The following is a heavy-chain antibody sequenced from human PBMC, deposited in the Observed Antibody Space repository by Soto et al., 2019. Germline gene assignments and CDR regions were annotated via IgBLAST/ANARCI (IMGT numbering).Heavy chain of an antibody. V-gene: IGHV1-69*13. J-gene: IGHJ3*02. CDR1: GGTFSSYA. CDR2: IIPIFGTA. Sequence: SVKVSCKASGGTFSSYAISWVRQAPGQGLEWMGGIIPIFGTANYAQKFQGRVTITADESTSTAYMELSSLRSEDTAVYYCARSSNYYYDSSGPIDAFDIWGQGTMVTV. CDR3: ARSSNYYYDSSGPIDAFDI. D-gene: IGHD3-22*01.